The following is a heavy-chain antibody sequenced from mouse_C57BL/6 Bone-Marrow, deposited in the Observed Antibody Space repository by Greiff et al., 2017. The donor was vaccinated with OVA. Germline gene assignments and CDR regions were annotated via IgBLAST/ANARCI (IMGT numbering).Heavy chain of an antibody. D-gene: IGHD1-1*01. CDR2: IDPETGGT. CDR3: TRNYYGNNYWYFDV. CDR1: GYTFTDYE. J-gene: IGHJ1*03. Sequence: QVQLQQSGAELVRPGASVTLSCKASGYTFTDYEMHWVKQTPVHGLEWIGAIDPETGGTDYNQKFKGKAILTADKSSSTAYMELRSLTSEDSAVYYYTRNYYGNNYWYFDVWGKGTTVTVSS. V-gene: IGHV1-15*01.